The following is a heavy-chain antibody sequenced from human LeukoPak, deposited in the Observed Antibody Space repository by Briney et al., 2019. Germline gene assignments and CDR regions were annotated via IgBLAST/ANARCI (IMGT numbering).Heavy chain of an antibody. V-gene: IGHV1-8*01. J-gene: IGHJ5*02. D-gene: IGHD3-10*01. CDR3: ARGLRAREYNWLDP. CDR1: GYTFTSYD. Sequence: ASVKVSCKASGYTFTSYDINWVRQATGQGLEWMGWMNPNSGNTGYAQKFQGRVTMTRNTSISTAYMELSSLRSEDTAVYYCARGLRAREYNWLDPWGQGTLVTVSS. CDR2: MNPNSGNT.